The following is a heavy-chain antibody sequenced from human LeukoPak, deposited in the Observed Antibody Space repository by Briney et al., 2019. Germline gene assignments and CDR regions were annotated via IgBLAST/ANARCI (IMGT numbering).Heavy chain of an antibody. J-gene: IGHJ4*02. CDR3: AKTGVGFCTGGSCSAADY. CDR2: ISGSGGST. CDR1: GFTFSSYA. V-gene: IGHV3-23*01. Sequence: GGSLRLSCAASGFTFSSYAMSWVRQAPGKGLEWVSAISGSGGSTNYADSVKGRFTISRDNSKNTLYLQMNSLRAEDTAVFYCAKTGVGFCTGGSCSAADYWGQGTLVTVSS. D-gene: IGHD2-15*01.